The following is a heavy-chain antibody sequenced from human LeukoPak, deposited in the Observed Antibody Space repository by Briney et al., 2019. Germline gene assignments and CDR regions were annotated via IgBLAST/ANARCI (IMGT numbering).Heavy chain of an antibody. D-gene: IGHD5-18*01. J-gene: IGHJ4*02. CDR2: IYYSGST. CDR1: GGSISSGGYY. V-gene: IGHV4-31*03. Sequence: SETLSLTCTVSGGSISSGGYYWSWIRQHPGKGLEWIGYIYYSGSTYYNPSLKSRVTISVDTSKNQFSLKLSSVTAADTAVYYCASLPNVDTAMVRRYYFDYWGQGTLVTVSS. CDR3: ASLPNVDTAMVRRYYFDY.